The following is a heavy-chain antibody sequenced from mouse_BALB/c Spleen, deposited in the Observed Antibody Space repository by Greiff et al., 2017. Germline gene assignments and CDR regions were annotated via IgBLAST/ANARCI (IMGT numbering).Heavy chain of an antibody. CDR2: ISSGGST. V-gene: IGHV5-6-5*01. CDR3: AREGTGFAY. J-gene: IGHJ3*01. Sequence: LQQSGGGLVQPGGSLKLSCAASGFTFSSYAMSWVRQTPEKRLEWVASISSGGSTYYPDSVKGRFTISRDNARNILYLQMSSLRSEDTAMYYCAREGTGFAYWGQGTLVTVSA. CDR1: GFTFSSYA. D-gene: IGHD2-14*01.